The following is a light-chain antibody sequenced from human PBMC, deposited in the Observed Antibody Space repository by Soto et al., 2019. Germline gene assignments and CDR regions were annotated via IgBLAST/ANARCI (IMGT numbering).Light chain of an antibody. CDR1: SSNIGAGYD. CDR2: GNS. Sequence: QSVLTQPPSVSGAPGQRVTISCTGSSSNIGAGYDVHWYQQLPGTAPKLLIYGNSNRPSWVPDRFSGSKSGTSASLAITGLQAEYEADYYCQSYDSSLSGVVFGGGTQLTVL. CDR3: QSYDSSLSGVV. V-gene: IGLV1-40*01. J-gene: IGLJ2*01.